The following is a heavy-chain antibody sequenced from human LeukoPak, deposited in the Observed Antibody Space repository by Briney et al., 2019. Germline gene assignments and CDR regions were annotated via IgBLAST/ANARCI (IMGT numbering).Heavy chain of an antibody. J-gene: IGHJ4*02. CDR2: ISSSSSPI. V-gene: IGHV3-48*01. CDR3: ARVSATVDWYFAY. D-gene: IGHD4-17*01. CDR1: GFIFSSYS. Sequence: GGSLRLSCAASGFIFSSYSKNWVRQAPGKGLEWVSYISSSSSPIYYADSVKGRFTISRDNAKNSLYLQMNSLRAEDTAVYYCARVSATVDWYFAYWGQGTLVTVSS.